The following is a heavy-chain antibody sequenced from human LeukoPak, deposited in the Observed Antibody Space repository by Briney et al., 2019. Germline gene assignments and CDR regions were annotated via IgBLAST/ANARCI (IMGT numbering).Heavy chain of an antibody. CDR1: GFPFSGSG. J-gene: IGHJ3*02. Sequence: GGSLRLSCAASGFPFSGSGMHWVRQAPGKGLEWVAVIWYDGSNQYYADSVKGRFTISRDNSKNTLYLQMNSLRAEDTAVYYCAKDPPQLEPYAFDIWGQGTMVTVSS. D-gene: IGHD1-1*01. V-gene: IGHV3-30*02. CDR3: AKDPPQLEPYAFDI. CDR2: IWYDGSNQ.